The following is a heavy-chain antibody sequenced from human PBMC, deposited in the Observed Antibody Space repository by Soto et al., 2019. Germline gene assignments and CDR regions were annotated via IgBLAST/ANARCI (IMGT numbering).Heavy chain of an antibody. D-gene: IGHD6-19*01. J-gene: IGHJ4*02. CDR3: TTVSYSSGRKPFGY. Sequence: EVQLVESGGGLVKPGGSLRLSCAASGFTFSNAWLNWVRQAPGKGLEWVGRIKSKTDGGTTDYAAPVKGRLTISRDDSKNTLYLQMNRLKTEDTAVYYCTTVSYSSGRKPFGYWGEGTLVTVSS. V-gene: IGHV3-15*07. CDR1: GFTFSNAW. CDR2: IKSKTDGGTT.